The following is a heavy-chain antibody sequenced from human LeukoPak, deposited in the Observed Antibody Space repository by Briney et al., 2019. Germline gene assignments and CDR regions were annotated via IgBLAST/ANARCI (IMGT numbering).Heavy chain of an antibody. J-gene: IGHJ4*02. Sequence: SETLSLNCTVSGGSISRGGYYWSWIRQHPGKGLEWIGYIYYSGSTYYNPSLKSRVTISVDTSKNQFSLKLSSVTAADTAVYYCAMGGYSYGYKDYWGQGTLVTVS. CDR1: GGSISRGGYY. V-gene: IGHV4-31*03. CDR3: AMGGYSYGYKDY. D-gene: IGHD5-18*01. CDR2: IYYSGST.